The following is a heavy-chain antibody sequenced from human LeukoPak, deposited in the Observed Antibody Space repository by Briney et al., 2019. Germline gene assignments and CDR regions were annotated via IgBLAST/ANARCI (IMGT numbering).Heavy chain of an antibody. Sequence: PSETLSLTCTVSGGSISSSSYYRGWIRQPPGKGLEWIGIIYYSGSTYYNPSLKSRLTISVDTSKNQFSLKLSSVTATDTAVYYCARRGYCSSTSCYEYWFDPWGQGTLVTVSS. CDR1: GGSISSSSYY. J-gene: IGHJ5*02. D-gene: IGHD2-2*01. CDR2: IYYSGST. CDR3: ARRGYCSSTSCYEYWFDP. V-gene: IGHV4-39*01.